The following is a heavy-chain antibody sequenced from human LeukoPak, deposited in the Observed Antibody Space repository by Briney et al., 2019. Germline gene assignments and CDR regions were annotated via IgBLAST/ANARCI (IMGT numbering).Heavy chain of an antibody. D-gene: IGHD3-10*01. CDR1: GGSISSYY. CDR3: GRGLWFGELSYFDC. V-gene: IGHV4-4*07. J-gene: IGHJ4*02. Sequence: SQTLSLTCTVSGGSISSYYWSWIRQPAGTALEWIGRIYTSGTITYNPSLESRLIITVDAYNNQFSSLLSSVTAADAAVYYCGRGLWFGELSYFDCRGRGTLVTVSP. CDR2: IYTSGTI.